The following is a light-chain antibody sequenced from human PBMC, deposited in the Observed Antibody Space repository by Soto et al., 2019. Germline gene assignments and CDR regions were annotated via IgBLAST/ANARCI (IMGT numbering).Light chain of an antibody. J-gene: IGKJ1*01. CDR2: GAS. Sequence: EIVLTQSPATLSLSPGERATLSCRASQSVSSYLAWYQQKPGQAPRLLLYGASTRATGIPDRFSGSGSGTDFTLTISRLDPEDFAVYYCQQYGSSASFGQGTKVDIK. V-gene: IGKV3-20*01. CDR1: QSVSSY. CDR3: QQYGSSAS.